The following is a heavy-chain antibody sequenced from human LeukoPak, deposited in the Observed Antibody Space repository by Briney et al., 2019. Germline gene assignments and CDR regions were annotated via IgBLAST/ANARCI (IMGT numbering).Heavy chain of an antibody. CDR3: ARGRRTGYSSGGLPY. D-gene: IGHD6-19*01. Sequence: GASVKVSCKASGYTFTSYYMHWVRQAPGQGLEWMGVINPSGGSTSYAQKFQGRVTMTRDMSTSTVYMELSSLRSEDTAVYYCARGRRTGYSSGGLPYWGQGTLVTVSS. CDR1: GYTFTSYY. J-gene: IGHJ4*02. V-gene: IGHV1-46*01. CDR2: INPSGGST.